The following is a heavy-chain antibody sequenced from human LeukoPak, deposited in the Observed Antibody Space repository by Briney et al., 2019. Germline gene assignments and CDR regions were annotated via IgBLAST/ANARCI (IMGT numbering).Heavy chain of an antibody. J-gene: IGHJ3*02. CDR2: IYYSGST. CDR1: GGSISSGGYY. CDR3: SRSRQDAFDI. Sequence: SETLSLTCTVSGGSISSGGYYWSWIRQHPGKGLEWIGYIYYSGSTYYNPSLKSRVTISVDTSKNQFSLKLSSVTAADTAVYYCSRSRQDAFDIWGQGTMVTVSS. V-gene: IGHV4-31*03.